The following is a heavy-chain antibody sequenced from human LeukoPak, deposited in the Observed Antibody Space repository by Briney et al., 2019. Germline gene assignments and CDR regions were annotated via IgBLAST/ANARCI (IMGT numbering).Heavy chain of an antibody. CDR1: GGSFSGYY. D-gene: IGHD6-13*01. J-gene: IGHJ4*02. Sequence: SETLSLTCAVYGGSFSGYYWSWIRQPPGKGLEWIGEINHSGSTNYNPSLKSRVTMSVDTSKNQFSLKLSSVTAADTAVYYCARDLYAAGTLDYWGQGTLVTVSS. CDR3: ARDLYAAGTLDY. CDR2: INHSGST. V-gene: IGHV4-34*01.